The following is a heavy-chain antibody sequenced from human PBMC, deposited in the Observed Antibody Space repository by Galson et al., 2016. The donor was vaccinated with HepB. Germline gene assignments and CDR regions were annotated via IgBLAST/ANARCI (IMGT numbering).Heavy chain of an antibody. V-gene: IGHV4-61*01. J-gene: IGHJ3*02. CDR2: IYYIVST. CDR3: ARDRRPYYSDSSGYLDYAFHI. D-gene: IGHD3-22*01. Sequence: TLSLTCTVSGGSVSSGSYYWSWIRQPPGKGLEWIGNIYYIVSTNYNPSLKSRVTISVDTSKNQFSLKLSSVTAADTAVYYCARDRRPYYSDSSGYLDYAFHIWGQGTTLTVSS. CDR1: GGSVSSGSYY.